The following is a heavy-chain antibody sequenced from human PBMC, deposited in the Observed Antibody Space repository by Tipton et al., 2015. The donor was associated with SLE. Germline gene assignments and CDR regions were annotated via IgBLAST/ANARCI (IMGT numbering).Heavy chain of an antibody. CDR3: ARLGGYSYGFDY. CDR1: GFTFSDYY. J-gene: IGHJ4*02. V-gene: IGHV3-11*03. Sequence: GSLRLSCAASGFTFSDYYMGWIRQAPGKGLEWVSYISSSSSYTNYADSVKGRFTISRDNAKNSLYLQMNSLRAEDTAVYYCARLGGYSYGFDYWGQGTLVTVSS. CDR2: ISSSSSYT. D-gene: IGHD5-18*01.